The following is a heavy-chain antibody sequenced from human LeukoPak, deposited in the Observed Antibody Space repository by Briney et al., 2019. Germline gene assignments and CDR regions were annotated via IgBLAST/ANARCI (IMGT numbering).Heavy chain of an antibody. CDR2: IKQDGSEQ. J-gene: IGHJ4*02. Sequence: GGSLRLSCAASGFTFNNYEMNWVRQAPGKGLEWVANIKQDGSEQYYVDSVKGRFTISRDNAKNSLYLQMNSLRAEDTAVYYCARDKIVGATHFDYWGQGTLVTVSS. CDR1: GFTFNNYE. D-gene: IGHD1-26*01. V-gene: IGHV3-7*01. CDR3: ARDKIVGATHFDY.